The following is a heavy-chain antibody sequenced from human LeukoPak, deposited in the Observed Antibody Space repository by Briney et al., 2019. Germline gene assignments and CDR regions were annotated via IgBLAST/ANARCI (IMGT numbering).Heavy chain of an antibody. D-gene: IGHD5-18*01. CDR2: ISSSSSYI. CDR1: GFTLSSYS. CDR3: ARDSYGYVGY. J-gene: IGHJ4*02. Sequence: GGSLRLSCAASGFTLSSYSMNWVRQAPGKGLEWVSSISSSSSYIYYADSVKGRFTISRDNAKNSLYLQMNSLSAEDTAVYYCARDSYGYVGYWGQGTLVTVSS. V-gene: IGHV3-21*01.